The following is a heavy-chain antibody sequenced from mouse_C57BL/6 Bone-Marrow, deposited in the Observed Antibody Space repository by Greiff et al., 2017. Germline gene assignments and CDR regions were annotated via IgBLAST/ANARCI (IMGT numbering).Heavy chain of an antibody. J-gene: IGHJ4*01. V-gene: IGHV1-4*01. D-gene: IGHD3-2*02. CDR3: AQTAQEEGPAMDY. CDR1: GYTFTSYT. Sequence: QVPLQQSGAELARPGASVKMSCKASGYTFTSYTMHWVKQRPGQGLEWIGYINPSSGYTKYNQKFKDKATLTADKSSSTAYMQLSSLTSEDSAVYYCAQTAQEEGPAMDYGGQGTSVTVSS. CDR2: INPSSGYT.